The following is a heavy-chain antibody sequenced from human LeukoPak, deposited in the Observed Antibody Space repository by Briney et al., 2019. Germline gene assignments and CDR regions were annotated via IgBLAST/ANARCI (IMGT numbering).Heavy chain of an antibody. J-gene: IGHJ4*02. CDR2: ISSSSSTI. V-gene: IGHV3-48*01. CDR1: GFTFSSYS. CDR3: ATVVRGVIIPDY. D-gene: IGHD3-10*01. Sequence: GGSLRLSCAASGFTFSSYSMNWVRQAPGKGLEWVSSISSSSSTIYYADSVKGRFTISRDNAKNSLYLQMNSLRAEDTAVYYCATVVRGVIIPDYWGQGTLVTVSS.